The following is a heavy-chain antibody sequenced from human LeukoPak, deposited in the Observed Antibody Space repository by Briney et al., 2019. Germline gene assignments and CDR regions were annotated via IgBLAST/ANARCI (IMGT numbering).Heavy chain of an antibody. D-gene: IGHD4-23*01. V-gene: IGHV1-46*01. J-gene: IGHJ4*02. CDR1: VYTFTSYY. Sequence: ASVTVSFKSSVYTFTSYYMHWVRQAPGQGHEGMGIINPSGGSTSYAQKFQGRVTMTRDMSTSTVYMELSSLRSEGTAVYYWARASSGGLIDYWGQGTLVTVSS. CDR3: ARASSGGLIDY. CDR2: INPSGGST.